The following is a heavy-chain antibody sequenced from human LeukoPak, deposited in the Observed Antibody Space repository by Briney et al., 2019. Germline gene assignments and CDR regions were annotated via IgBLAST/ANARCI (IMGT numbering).Heavy chain of an antibody. D-gene: IGHD3-16*01. CDR3: ERDLY. V-gene: IGHV3-21*01. Sequence: GGSLRLSCAASGFTFSSYTMNWVRQAPGKGLEWVSSISSTSSYISYADSVKGRFTISRDNAKTSLYLQMNSLRAEDTAVYYCERDLYWGQGTLVTVSS. CDR2: ISSTSSYI. CDR1: GFTFSSYT. J-gene: IGHJ1*01.